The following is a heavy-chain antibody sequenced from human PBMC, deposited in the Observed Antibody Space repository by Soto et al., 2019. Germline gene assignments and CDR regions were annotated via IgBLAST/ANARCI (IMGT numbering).Heavy chain of an antibody. CDR1: GYTFTGYY. J-gene: IGHJ5*02. D-gene: IGHD3-10*01. V-gene: IGHV1-2*02. CDR3: ARYRTYYYGSGSYYNVGWFDP. Sequence: QVQLVQSGAEVKKPGASVKVSCKASGYTFTGYYMHWVGQAPGQGLEWMGWINPNSGGTNDAQKFQGRVTMTTDTSISTAYMELSRLRSDHTAVYYCARYRTYYYGSGSYYNVGWFDPWGQVTLVTVSS. CDR2: INPNSGGT.